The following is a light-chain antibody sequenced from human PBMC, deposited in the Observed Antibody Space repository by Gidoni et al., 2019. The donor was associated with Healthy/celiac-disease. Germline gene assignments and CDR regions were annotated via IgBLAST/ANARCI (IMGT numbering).Light chain of an antibody. J-gene: IGKJ1*01. CDR2: DAS. V-gene: IGKV1-5*01. CDR3: QQYNSYRWT. Sequence: DIQMTQSPSTLSASVGDRVTITCRASQSISSWLAWYQQKPGKAPKLLIYDASSLESGVPSRFSGSVSGTEFTLTISSLQPDDFATYYCQQYNSYRWTFGQGTKVEIK. CDR1: QSISSW.